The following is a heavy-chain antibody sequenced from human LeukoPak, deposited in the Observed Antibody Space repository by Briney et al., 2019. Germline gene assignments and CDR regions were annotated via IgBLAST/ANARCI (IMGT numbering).Heavy chain of an antibody. V-gene: IGHV1-8*01. Sequence: ASVKVSCKASGYTFTSYDINWVRQAPGQGLEWMGWMNPNSGNTGYAQKFQGRVTMTRNTSISTAYMELSSLRSEDTAVYYCARTSSSWFHYYGMDVWGQGTTVTVSS. CDR3: ARTSSSWFHYYGMDV. J-gene: IGHJ6*02. CDR2: MNPNSGNT. CDR1: GYTFTSYD. D-gene: IGHD6-13*01.